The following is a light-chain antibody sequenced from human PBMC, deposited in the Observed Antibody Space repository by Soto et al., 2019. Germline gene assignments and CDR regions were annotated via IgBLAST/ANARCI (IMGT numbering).Light chain of an antibody. CDR3: QQRSNWPPIT. CDR1: QSVSNNY. CDR2: GAS. V-gene: IGKV3D-20*02. Sequence: VVTQSPGTLSLSQGERATLSCRSIQSVSNNYLAWYQQKPGQAPRLLIYGASNRATGIPDRFSGSGSGTDFTLTISRLEPEDFAVYYCQQRSNWPPITFGQGRRLAIK. J-gene: IGKJ5*01.